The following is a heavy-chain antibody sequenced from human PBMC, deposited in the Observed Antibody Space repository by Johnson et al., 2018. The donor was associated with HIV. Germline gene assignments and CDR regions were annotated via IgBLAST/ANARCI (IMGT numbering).Heavy chain of an antibody. J-gene: IGHJ3*02. CDR3: ANALGI. CDR2: IYSGGST. V-gene: IGHV3-66*02. CDR1: GFTVSSNY. Sequence: MLLVESGGGVVQPGRSLRLSCAASGFTVSSNYMSWVRQAPGKGLEWVSVIYSGGSTYYEDSVKGRFTISRDNSKNTVYLQMNSLRTEDTAVYYCANALGIWGQGTMVTVSS.